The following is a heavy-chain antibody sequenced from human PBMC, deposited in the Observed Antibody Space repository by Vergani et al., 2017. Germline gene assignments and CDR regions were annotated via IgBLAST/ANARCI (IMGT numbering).Heavy chain of an antibody. CDR3: AREGYCTNGVCFTLFDV. J-gene: IGHJ4*02. Sequence: QAQLQQWGAGLLKPSETLSLTCAIYGGSFNDYWWTWIRQPPGKGLGWIGEIRHDGIPHYSPSLKSRVTISIDTSTHQFSLNLRSVTAADTAVYYCAREGYCTNGVCFTLFDVWGQGALVTVSS. D-gene: IGHD2-8*01. CDR1: GGSFNDYW. V-gene: IGHV4-34*01. CDR2: IRHDGIP.